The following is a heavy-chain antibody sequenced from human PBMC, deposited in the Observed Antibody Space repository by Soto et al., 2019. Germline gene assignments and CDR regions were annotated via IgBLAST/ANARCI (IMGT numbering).Heavy chain of an antibody. J-gene: IGHJ4*01. CDR2: IYYSGST. Sequence: SDTLSVTCTVSGGSISSSSYYWGWIRQPPGKGLEWIGSIYYSGSTYYNPSLKSRVTISVDTSKNQFSLKLSSVTAADTAVYYCARSPQDGYNWADYWGHGTLVTVS. V-gene: IGHV4-39*01. CDR3: ARSPQDGYNWADY. D-gene: IGHD5-12*01. CDR1: GGSISSSSYY.